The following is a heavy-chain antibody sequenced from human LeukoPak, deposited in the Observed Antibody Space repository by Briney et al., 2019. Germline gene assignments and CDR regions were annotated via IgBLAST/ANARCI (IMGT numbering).Heavy chain of an antibody. D-gene: IGHD3-10*01. Sequence: GASVKVSCKASGYTFSTYGISWMRQAPGLGLEWMGWISAYNGDTNYAQKFQDTVTMTTDTSTSTAYMELRSLRSDDTAIYYCAIDMDNCFDPWGQGTLVTVSS. CDR1: GYTFSTYG. J-gene: IGHJ5*02. CDR3: AIDMDNCFDP. CDR2: ISAYNGDT. V-gene: IGHV1-18*01.